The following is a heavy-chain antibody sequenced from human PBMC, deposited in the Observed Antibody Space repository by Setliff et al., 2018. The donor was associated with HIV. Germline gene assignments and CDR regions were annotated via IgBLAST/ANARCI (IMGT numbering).Heavy chain of an antibody. D-gene: IGHD1-26*01. J-gene: IGHJ4*02. Sequence: ASVKVSCKASGYTFTSYDISWVRQAPGQGLEWMGWISAYNGNTNYAQKFQGRVTITADESTSTAYMELSSLRSEDTAVYYCARPGRSGVFDYWGQGTLVTAPQ. CDR3: ARPGRSGVFDY. CDR1: GYTFTSYD. CDR2: ISAYNGNT. V-gene: IGHV1-18*01.